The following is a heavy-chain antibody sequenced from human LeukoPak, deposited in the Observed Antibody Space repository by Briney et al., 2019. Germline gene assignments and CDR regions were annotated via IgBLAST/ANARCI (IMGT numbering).Heavy chain of an antibody. V-gene: IGHV3-30*02. Sequence: GGSLRLSCGASGFIFSNYGMHWVRQAPGKGLEWVAFVRYDGSNKYYADSVKGRFAISKDNSKNTLYLQMNSLRAEDTAVYYCAKPDTFRDRTGAFDIWGQGTMVTVSS. J-gene: IGHJ3*02. CDR1: GFIFSNYG. CDR3: AKPDTFRDRTGAFDI. D-gene: IGHD3-16*01. CDR2: VRYDGSNK.